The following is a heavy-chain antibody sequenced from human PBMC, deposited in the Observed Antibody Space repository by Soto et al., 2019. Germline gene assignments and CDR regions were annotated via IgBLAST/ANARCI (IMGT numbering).Heavy chain of an antibody. D-gene: IGHD1-26*01. CDR1: GFTFSSYA. V-gene: IGHV3-30-3*01. J-gene: IGHJ4*02. Sequence: QVQLVESGGGVVQPGRSLRLSCAASGFTFSSYAMHWVRQAPGKGLEWVAVISYDGSNKYYADSVKGRFTISRDNSKNTLYRQMNSLRAEDTAVYYCARGELTTVGAADYWGQGTLDTVSS. CDR3: ARGELTTVGAADY. CDR2: ISYDGSNK.